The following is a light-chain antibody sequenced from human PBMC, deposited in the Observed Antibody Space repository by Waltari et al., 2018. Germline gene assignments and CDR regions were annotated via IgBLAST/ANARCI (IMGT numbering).Light chain of an antibody. CDR2: AAS. CDR1: QSVSNNY. V-gene: IGKV3-20*01. Sequence: EIVLTQSPGTLSLSPGERATLSCRASQSVSNNYLAWYQQQPGQAPRLLIYAASSRVTGIPDRISGSGSGTDFTLTISRLEPEDFAVYHCQQYGSSQYTFGQGTKLEI. J-gene: IGKJ2*01. CDR3: QQYGSSQYT.